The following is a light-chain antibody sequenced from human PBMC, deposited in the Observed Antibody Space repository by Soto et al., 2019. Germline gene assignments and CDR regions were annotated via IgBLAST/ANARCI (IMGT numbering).Light chain of an antibody. CDR1: QSVSSN. CDR2: GAS. J-gene: IGKJ1*01. Sequence: IVRTQSPATLSVSPGERGTLSCRASQSVSSNFAWYQQKPGQAPRLLLYGASTRPIHIPVRFSGSGSGTEFTLTISSLQSEDFAVYYCKQYHSWPRTFGQGTKVEL. V-gene: IGKV3-15*01. CDR3: KQYHSWPRT.